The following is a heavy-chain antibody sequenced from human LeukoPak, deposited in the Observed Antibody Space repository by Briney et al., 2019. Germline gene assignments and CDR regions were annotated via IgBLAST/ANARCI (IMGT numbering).Heavy chain of an antibody. J-gene: IGHJ4*02. V-gene: IGHV4-4*07. D-gene: IGHD5-18*01. CDR2: LDTSGST. Sequence: PSETLSLTCTVSGVSVSSYFWSWIRQPAAKGLEWIGRLDTSGSTQYNPSLKSRVTMSVDTSKNQFSLKLSSVTAADTAVYYCARSRGYSYGTTFLDYWGQGTLVTVSS. CDR1: GVSVSSYF. CDR3: ARSRGYSYGTTFLDY.